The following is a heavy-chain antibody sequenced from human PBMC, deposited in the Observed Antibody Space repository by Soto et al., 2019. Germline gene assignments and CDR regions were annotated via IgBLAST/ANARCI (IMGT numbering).Heavy chain of an antibody. D-gene: IGHD4-17*01. V-gene: IGHV3-9*02. CDR2: ISSNSETT. J-gene: IGHJ4*02. CDR1: GFIADDYA. Sequence: EMQLVESGGGLVQPGRSLRLSCVGSGFIADDYAMHWVRQPPGKGLEWVSGISSNSETTNYADSVKGRFTISRDNAKNSLFLQMNSLKPEDTALYYCAKDMKWGGMTTIHYFDSWGQGTVVTVSS. CDR3: AKDMKWGGMTTIHYFDS.